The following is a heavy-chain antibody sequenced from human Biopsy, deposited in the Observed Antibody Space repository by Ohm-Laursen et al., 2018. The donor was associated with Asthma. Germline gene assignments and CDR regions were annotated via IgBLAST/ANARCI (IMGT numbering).Heavy chain of an antibody. CDR1: GFSFSNFA. V-gene: IGHV3-30*01. Sequence: SLRLSCAASGFSFSNFAIHWVRQAPGKGLEWVGVISNDGSNQDYADSVKGRLTMSRDNSKNTLDLQMNSLREEDTAVYYCVRDGTDDAFDIWGQGTMVSVSS. CDR3: VRDGTDDAFDI. J-gene: IGHJ3*02. D-gene: IGHD1-1*01. CDR2: ISNDGSNQ.